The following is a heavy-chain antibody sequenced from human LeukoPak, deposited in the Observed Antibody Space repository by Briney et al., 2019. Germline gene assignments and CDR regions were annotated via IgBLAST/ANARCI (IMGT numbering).Heavy chain of an antibody. D-gene: IGHD3-22*01. CDR1: GFTFSSYW. J-gene: IGHJ4*02. CDR3: ARDYYDSSGYYYGSD. Sequence: RAGGSLRLSCAASGFTFSSYWMNWARQAPGKGLEWVASINHNGNVNYYVDSVKGRFTISRDNAKNSLYLQMNSLRDEDTAVYYCARDYYDSSGYYYGSDWGQGTLVTVSS. V-gene: IGHV3-7*01. CDR2: INHNGNVN.